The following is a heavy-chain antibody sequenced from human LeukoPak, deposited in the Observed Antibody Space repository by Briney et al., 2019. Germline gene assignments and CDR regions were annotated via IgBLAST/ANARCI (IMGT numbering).Heavy chain of an antibody. CDR1: GFSVTTYS. D-gene: IGHD3-10*01. Sequence: PGGSLRLSCAASGFSVTTYSMGWVRQAPGKGLEWVSYIGSTAIYADSVRGRFTISRDNAENSLYLQMNSLRAEDTAVYYCARGGPPTGAGDFDYWGQGTPVTVSS. CDR3: ARGGPPTGAGDFDY. J-gene: IGHJ4*02. CDR2: IGSTAI. V-gene: IGHV3-48*01.